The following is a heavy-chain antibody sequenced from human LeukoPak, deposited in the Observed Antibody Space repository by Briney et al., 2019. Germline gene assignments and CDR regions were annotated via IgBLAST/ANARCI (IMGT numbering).Heavy chain of an antibody. CDR3: ARAGIAVSATPYFDY. V-gene: IGHV4-34*01. CDR1: GGSFSGYY. J-gene: IGHJ4*02. CDR2: INHSGST. D-gene: IGHD6-19*01. Sequence: SETLSLTCAVYGGSFSGYYWSWIRQPPGKGLEWIGEINHSGSTNYNPSLKSRVTISVDTSKNQFSLKLSSATVADTAVYYCARAGIAVSATPYFDYWGQGTLVTVSS.